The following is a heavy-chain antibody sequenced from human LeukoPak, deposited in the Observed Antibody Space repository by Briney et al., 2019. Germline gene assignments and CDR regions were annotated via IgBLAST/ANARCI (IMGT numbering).Heavy chain of an antibody. CDR2: ISYDGSNK. CDR3: ARDLIQFAHYYDSSGSISLGY. J-gene: IGHJ4*02. V-gene: IGHV3-30*03. D-gene: IGHD3-22*01. CDR1: GFTFSNSG. Sequence: GGSLRLSCVASGFTFSNSGMHWVRQAPGKGLEWVAVISYDGSNKYYADSVKGRFTISRDNSKNTLYLQMNSLRAEDTAAYYCARDLIQFAHYYDSSGSISLGYWGQGTLVTVSS.